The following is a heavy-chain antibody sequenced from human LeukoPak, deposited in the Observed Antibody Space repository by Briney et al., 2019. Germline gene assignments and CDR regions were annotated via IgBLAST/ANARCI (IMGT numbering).Heavy chain of an antibody. CDR2: ISSSSSYI. Sequence: GGSLRLSCAASGFTFSSYSMNWVRQAPGKGLEWVSSISSSSSYIYYADSVKGRFTISRENAKNSLYLQMNSLRGEDTAVYYCAELGITMIGGVWGKGTTVTISS. J-gene: IGHJ6*04. CDR3: AELGITMIGGV. D-gene: IGHD3-10*02. V-gene: IGHV3-21*01. CDR1: GFTFSSYS.